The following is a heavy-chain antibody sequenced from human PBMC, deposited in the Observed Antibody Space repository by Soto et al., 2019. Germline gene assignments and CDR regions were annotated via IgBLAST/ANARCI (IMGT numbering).Heavy chain of an antibody. Sequence: QLQLQESGPGLVKPSETLSLTCTVSGGSISSSSYYWGWIRQPPGKGLEGIGSIYYSGSTYYNPSLKSRVAIAVHPSKNQSALTLSAVTAADTSVYYCARHIVGATVEQVYSFAYCGQGTLVTVSS. CDR1: GGSISSSSYY. V-gene: IGHV4-39*01. CDR3: ARHIVGATVEQVYSFAY. J-gene: IGHJ4*01. CDR2: IYYSGST. D-gene: IGHD1-26*01.